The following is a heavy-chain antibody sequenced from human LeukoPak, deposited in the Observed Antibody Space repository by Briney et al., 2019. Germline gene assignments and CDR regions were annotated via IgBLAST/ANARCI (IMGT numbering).Heavy chain of an antibody. Sequence: GGSLRLSCAAFGFTFSSYAMSWVRQAPGKGLEWVSAISGSGGSTYYADSVKGRFTISRDNSKNTLYLQMNSLRAEDSAVYYCATKVDIVVVPAALYAGDVWGKGTTVTVSS. CDR2: ISGSGGST. D-gene: IGHD2-2*03. V-gene: IGHV3-23*01. J-gene: IGHJ6*04. CDR3: ATKVDIVVVPAALYAGDV. CDR1: GFTFSSYA.